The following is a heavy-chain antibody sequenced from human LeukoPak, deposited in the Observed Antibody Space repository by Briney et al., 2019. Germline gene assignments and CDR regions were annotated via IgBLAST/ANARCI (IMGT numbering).Heavy chain of an antibody. CDR1: GFTFSSYA. CDR2: ISYDGGNK. J-gene: IGHJ6*02. D-gene: IGHD2-15*01. V-gene: IGHV3-30-3*01. Sequence: GRSLRLSCAASGFTFSSYAMHWVRQAPGKGLEWVAVISYDGGNKYYADSVKGRFTISRDNAKNSLYLQMNSLRAEDTAVYYCARSVVADVWGQGTTVTVSS. CDR3: ARSVVADV.